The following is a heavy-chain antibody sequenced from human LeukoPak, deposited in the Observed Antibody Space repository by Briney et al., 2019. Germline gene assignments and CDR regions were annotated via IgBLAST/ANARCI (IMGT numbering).Heavy chain of an antibody. D-gene: IGHD4-17*01. CDR2: ISYIGST. CDR3: ARDLVTVTKGFDI. J-gene: IGHJ4*02. V-gene: IGHV4-59*11. Sequence: SETLSLTCAVSDDSFSSHYWTWIRQPPGKGLEWIGYISYIGSTNYNPSLKSRVTISLDTSKNQFSLKLSSVTAADTAVEYCARDLVTVTKGFDIWGQGTLVTVSS. CDR1: DDSFSSHY.